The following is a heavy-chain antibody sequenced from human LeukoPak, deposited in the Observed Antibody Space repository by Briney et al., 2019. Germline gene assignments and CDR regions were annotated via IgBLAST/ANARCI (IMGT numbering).Heavy chain of an antibody. CDR2: ISHDGSAV. CDR1: GFTVSSNY. V-gene: IGHV3-30*03. D-gene: IGHD6-13*01. Sequence: GGSLRLSCAASGFTVSSNYMSWVRQAPGKGPEWVAMISHDGSAVYNGDSVQGRFTISRDNLKNTLDLQMNSLRVDDSAVYYCARDFGSNNWYNWFDPWGQGTPVTVSS. J-gene: IGHJ5*02. CDR3: ARDFGSNNWYNWFDP.